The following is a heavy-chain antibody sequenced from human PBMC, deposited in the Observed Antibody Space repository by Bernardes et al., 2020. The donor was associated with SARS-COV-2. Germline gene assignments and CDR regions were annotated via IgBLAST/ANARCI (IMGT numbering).Heavy chain of an antibody. CDR3: ASPLSGGYYTGVGY. CDR2: ISNSGYTK. Sequence: GGSLRLSCAASGFTFTDYFMSWLRQAPGKGLEWISYISNSGYTKYYADSVRGRFTISRDNARNSLYLQMDSLRAEDTAVYYCASPLSGGYYTGVGYWGQGTLVTVSS. V-gene: IGHV3-11*01. CDR1: GFTFTDYF. J-gene: IGHJ4*02. D-gene: IGHD3-3*01.